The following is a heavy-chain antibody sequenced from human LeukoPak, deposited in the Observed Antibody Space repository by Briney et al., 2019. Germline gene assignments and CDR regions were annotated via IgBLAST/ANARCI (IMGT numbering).Heavy chain of an antibody. V-gene: IGHV1-18*01. CDR1: GYTFTSYG. CDR3: ARDPPLVSSGSYYAAYYFDY. CDR2: ISAYNGNT. Sequence: ASVKVSCKASGYTFTSYGISWVRQAPGQGLEWMGWISAYNGNTNYAQKLQGRVTMTTDTSTSTAYMELRSLRSEDTAVYYCARDPPLVSSGSYYAAYYFDYWGQGTLVTVSS. D-gene: IGHD1-26*01. J-gene: IGHJ4*02.